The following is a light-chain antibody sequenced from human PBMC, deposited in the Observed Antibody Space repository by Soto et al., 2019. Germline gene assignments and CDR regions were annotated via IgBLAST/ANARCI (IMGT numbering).Light chain of an antibody. J-gene: IGKJ3*01. V-gene: IGKV3D-20*01. CDR2: DAS. CDR1: QSVGSTN. CDR3: QQYDRSPFT. Sequence: EIVLTQSPATLSLSPGERATLSCGASQSVGSTNLAWYQQKPGLAPRLLIYDASIRATGIPDRFSGSGSGTDFTLTISRLEPEDFAVYHCQQYDRSPFTFGPGTKVDIK.